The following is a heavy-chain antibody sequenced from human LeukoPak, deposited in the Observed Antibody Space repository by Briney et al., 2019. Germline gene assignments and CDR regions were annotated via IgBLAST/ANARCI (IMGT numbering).Heavy chain of an antibody. D-gene: IGHD2-2*02. Sequence: GGSLRLSCAVSGFTFSSYWMNWVRQAPGKGLVRVSRINSDGSTTMYADSVKGRFTISRDNAKNTQYLQMNSLRVEDTAVYYCARVSPGSTSCYTLWGQGTLVTISS. CDR1: GFTFSSYW. CDR2: INSDGSTT. J-gene: IGHJ4*02. V-gene: IGHV3-74*03. CDR3: ARVSPGSTSCYTL.